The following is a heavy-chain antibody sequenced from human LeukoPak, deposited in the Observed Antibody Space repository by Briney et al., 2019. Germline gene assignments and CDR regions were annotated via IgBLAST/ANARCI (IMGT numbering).Heavy chain of an antibody. CDR1: GGSISSNSYY. CDR3: ASYSSSWGASDY. J-gene: IGHJ4*02. V-gene: IGHV4-39*01. D-gene: IGHD6-6*01. CDR2: IFYSGST. Sequence: PSETLSLTCTVSGGSISSNSYYWGWIRQPPGKGLEWIGSIFYSGSTYYNPSLKSRVTISVDMSKNQFSLKLSSVTAADTAVYYCASYSSSWGASDYWGQGTLVTVSS.